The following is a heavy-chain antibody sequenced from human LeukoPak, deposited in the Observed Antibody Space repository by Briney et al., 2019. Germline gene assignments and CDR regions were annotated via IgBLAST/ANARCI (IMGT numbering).Heavy chain of an antibody. V-gene: IGHV3-30*03. J-gene: IGHJ4*02. Sequence: GGSLRLSCAASGFTFRSYSMNWVRQAPGKGLEWVAVISYDGSNKYYADSVKGRFTISRDNSKNTLYLQMNSLRAEDTAVYYCARDVYCSSTSCYDGFDYWGQGTLVTVSS. CDR1: GFTFRSYS. D-gene: IGHD2-2*01. CDR3: ARDVYCSSTSCYDGFDY. CDR2: ISYDGSNK.